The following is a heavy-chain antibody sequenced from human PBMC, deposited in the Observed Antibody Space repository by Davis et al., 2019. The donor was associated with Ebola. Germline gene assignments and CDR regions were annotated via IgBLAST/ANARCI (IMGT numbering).Heavy chain of an antibody. V-gene: IGHV6-1*01. D-gene: IGHD5-12*01. Sequence: PSETLSLTCAISGDSVSSSGAAWIWIRQSPSSGLEWLGRTYYSSKWFNDYAVSVKSRITISADTSKNQFSLQLNSVTPEDTAVYYCASGWLRTYLDYWGQGILVTVSA. J-gene: IGHJ4*02. CDR2: TYYSSKWFN. CDR1: GDSVSSSGAA. CDR3: ASGWLRTYLDY.